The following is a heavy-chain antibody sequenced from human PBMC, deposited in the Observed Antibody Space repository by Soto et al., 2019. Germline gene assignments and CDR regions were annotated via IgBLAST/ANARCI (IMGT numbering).Heavy chain of an antibody. J-gene: IGHJ5*02. Sequence: AASLKVSCKASGYTFTNNDVSWVRQATGQGLEWMGWMNPGSGDTGYAQKFQGRVTMTRDISIATAYMELNSLTSEDTAIYYCARMESFCSLTWFDPWGQGTVVAVYS. CDR3: ARMESFCSLTWFDP. V-gene: IGHV1-8*02. D-gene: IGHD3-10*02. CDR2: MNPGSGDT. CDR1: GYTFTNND.